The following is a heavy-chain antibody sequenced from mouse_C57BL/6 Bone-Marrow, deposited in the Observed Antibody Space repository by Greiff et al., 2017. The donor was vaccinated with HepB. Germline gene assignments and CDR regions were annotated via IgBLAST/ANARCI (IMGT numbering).Heavy chain of an antibody. CDR1: GYTFTNYW. Sequence: VQLQQSGAELVRPGTSVKMSCKASGYTFTNYWIGWAKQRPGHGLEWIGDIYPGGGYTNYNEKFKGKATLTADKSSSTAYMQFSSLTSEDSAIYYCARRRGTTVVEVDYWGQGTTLTVSS. CDR2: IYPGGGYT. CDR3: ARRRGTTVVEVDY. D-gene: IGHD1-1*01. V-gene: IGHV1-63*01. J-gene: IGHJ2*01.